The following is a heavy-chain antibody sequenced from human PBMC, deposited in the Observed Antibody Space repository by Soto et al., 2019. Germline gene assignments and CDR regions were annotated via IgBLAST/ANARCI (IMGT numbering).Heavy chain of an antibody. CDR2: ISYEATNK. Sequence: QVQMVESGGGVVHPGRSLRLSCAASGFTFSTFAMHWVRKAPGKGLEWVAVISYEATNKFYADSVKGRFTISRPNSETTLHLQMTSLRSEDTAVYYCARAPTSRLAYWGQGTLVTVSS. CDR3: ARAPTSRLAY. V-gene: IGHV3-30-3*01. CDR1: GFTFSTFA. J-gene: IGHJ4*02.